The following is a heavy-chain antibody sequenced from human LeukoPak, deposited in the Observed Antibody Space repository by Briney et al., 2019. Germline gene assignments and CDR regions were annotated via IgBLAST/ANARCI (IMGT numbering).Heavy chain of an antibody. CDR3: ARFGLSLVVPAAIYGLGAFDI. D-gene: IGHD2-2*01. CDR1: GGSFSGYY. Sequence: PSDTLSLTCAVYGGSFSGYYWSWIRQPPGKGLEWIGEINHSGSTNYNPSLKSRVTISVDTSKNQFSLKLSSVTAADTAVYYCARFGLSLVVPAAIYGLGAFDIWGQGTMVTVSS. CDR2: INHSGST. V-gene: IGHV4-34*01. J-gene: IGHJ3*02.